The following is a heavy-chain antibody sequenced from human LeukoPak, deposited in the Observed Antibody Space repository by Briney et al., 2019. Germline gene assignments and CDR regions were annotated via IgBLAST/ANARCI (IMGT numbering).Heavy chain of an antibody. Sequence: GGSLRLSCSASGFTFSSYAMHWVRQAPGKGLEYVSAISSNGGSTYYADSVKGRFTISRDNSKNTLYLQMSSLRAEDTAVYYCVKSYSSSGWFLLLYYFDYWGQGTLVTVSS. CDR1: GFTFSSYA. J-gene: IGHJ4*02. D-gene: IGHD6-19*01. CDR2: ISSNGGST. CDR3: VKSYSSSGWFLLLYYFDY. V-gene: IGHV3-64D*06.